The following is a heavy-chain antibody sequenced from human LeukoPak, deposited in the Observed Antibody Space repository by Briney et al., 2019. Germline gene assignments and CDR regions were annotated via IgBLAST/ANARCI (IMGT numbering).Heavy chain of an antibody. J-gene: IGHJ4*02. CDR1: GFTFSSYW. D-gene: IGHD4-17*01. CDR2: INSDGSDT. Sequence: GGSLRLSCAASGFTFSSYWMLWVRQAPGKGLVWVSRINSDGSDTTYADSVKGRFTISRDNAKNTLYLQMNGLGAEDTAVYYCARDVRYGDYVVDCWGQGTLVTVSS. CDR3: ARDVRYGDYVVDC. V-gene: IGHV3-74*03.